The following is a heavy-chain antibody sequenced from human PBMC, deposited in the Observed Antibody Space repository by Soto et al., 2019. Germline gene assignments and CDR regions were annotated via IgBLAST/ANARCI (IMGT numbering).Heavy chain of an antibody. V-gene: IGHV1-69*01. CDR1: GGTFSSYA. CDR2: IIPIFGTA. D-gene: IGHD1-26*01. J-gene: IGHJ5*02. CDR3: ARDPGVGAGGYNWFDP. Sequence: QVQLVQSGAEVKKPGSSVKVSCKASGGTFSSYAISWVRQAPGQGLEWMGGIIPIFGTANYAQKFQGRVTMTADESTSKAYMELSSLRSEDTAVYYCARDPGVGAGGYNWFDPWGQGTLVTVSS.